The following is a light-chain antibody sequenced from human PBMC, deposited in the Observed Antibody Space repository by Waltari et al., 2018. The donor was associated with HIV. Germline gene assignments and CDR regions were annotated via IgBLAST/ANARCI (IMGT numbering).Light chain of an antibody. J-gene: IGLJ3*02. CDR3: QSYDISLSVWL. CDR1: TFNIGAGYD. V-gene: IGLV1-40*01. Sequence: QSVLTQPPSVSGTPGQRIPISCTATTFNIGAGYDLHWFPQVPGAAPKLLIHGSSLRPSGVPDRFSGSKSGTSASLAITGLQAEDEADYYCQSYDISLSVWLFGGGTRLTVL. CDR2: GSS.